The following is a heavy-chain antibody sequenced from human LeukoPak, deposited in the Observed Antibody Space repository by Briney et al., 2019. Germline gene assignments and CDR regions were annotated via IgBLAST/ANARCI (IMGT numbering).Heavy chain of an antibody. CDR1: RFTVSSNY. Sequence: PGGSPRLSSADPRFTVSSNYIGSGRQAPGKGVVWVLVISGGGGTYSADSVKGPFTISRDKSKNTLYLQMNSLRAEDTTVYYCARFSSSWNDNWGQGTLVTVST. D-gene: IGHD1-1*01. J-gene: IGHJ4*02. CDR3: ARFSSSWNDN. CDR2: ISGGGGT. V-gene: IGHV3-53*01.